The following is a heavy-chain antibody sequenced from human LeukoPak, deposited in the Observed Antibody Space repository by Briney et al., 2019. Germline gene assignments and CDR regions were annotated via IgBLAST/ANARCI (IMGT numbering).Heavy chain of an antibody. V-gene: IGHV1-2*02. Sequence: VASVKVSCKASGYTFTSYAMHWVRQAPGQRLEWMGWINPNTGGTNSAQNFQSRVTMTRDTSISTAYMELSRLRSDDTAVYYCAREDFYDRLVDYWGQGTLVTVSS. D-gene: IGHD3-22*01. CDR3: AREDFYDRLVDY. CDR1: GYTFTSYA. CDR2: INPNTGGT. J-gene: IGHJ4*02.